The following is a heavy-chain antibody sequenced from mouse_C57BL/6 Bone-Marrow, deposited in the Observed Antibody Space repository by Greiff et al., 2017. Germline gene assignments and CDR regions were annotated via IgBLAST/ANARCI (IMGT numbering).Heavy chain of an antibody. CDR3: ARLAWVFDY. Sequence: ESGAELVRPGTSVKMSCKASGYTFTNYWIGWAKQRPGHGLEWIGDIYPGGGYTNYNEKFKGKATLTADKSSSTAYMQFSSLTSEDSAIYYCARLAWVFDYWGQGTTLTVSS. CDR1: GYTFTNYW. D-gene: IGHD4-1*01. CDR2: IYPGGGYT. J-gene: IGHJ2*01. V-gene: IGHV1-63*01.